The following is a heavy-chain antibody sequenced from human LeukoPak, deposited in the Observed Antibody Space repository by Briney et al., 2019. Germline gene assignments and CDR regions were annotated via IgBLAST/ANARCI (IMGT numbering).Heavy chain of an antibody. CDR1: GGSISSYY. V-gene: IGHV4-59*01. CDR2: IYYSGST. Sequence: SETLSLTCTVSGGSISSYYWSWIRQPPGKGLEWIGYIYYSGSTNYNPSLKSRVTISVDTSKNQFSLKLSSVTAADTAVYYCASLVGCSSTSRYIPMAPYYFDYWGRGTLVTVSS. J-gene: IGHJ4*02. D-gene: IGHD2-2*02. CDR3: ASLVGCSSTSRYIPMAPYYFDY.